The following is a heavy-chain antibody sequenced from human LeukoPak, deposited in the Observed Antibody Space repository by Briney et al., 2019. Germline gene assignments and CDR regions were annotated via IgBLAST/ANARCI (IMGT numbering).Heavy chain of an antibody. CDR2: VDPEDGET. V-gene: IGHV1-69-2*01. D-gene: IGHD2-2*01. CDR3: ARGPVAYDYGDY. Sequence: ATVKISCKASGYTFTDYYMHWVQQAPGKGLEWMGRVDPEDGETIYAEKFQGRVTITADTSTDTAYMELSSLRSEDTAVYYCARGPVAYDYGDYWGQGTLVTVSS. CDR1: GYTFTDYY. J-gene: IGHJ4*02.